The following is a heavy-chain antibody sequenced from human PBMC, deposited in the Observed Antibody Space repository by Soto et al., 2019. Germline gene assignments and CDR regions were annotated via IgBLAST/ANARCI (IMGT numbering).Heavy chain of an antibody. CDR1: GFTFSSYW. J-gene: IGHJ6*02. D-gene: IGHD3-22*01. Sequence: GGSLRLSCAASGFTFSSYWMHWVRQAPGKGLVWVSRINSDGSSTSYADSVKGRFTISRDNAKNTLYLQWSSLKASDTAMYYCARFDSSGSPGYYYYGMDVWGQGTTVTVSS. CDR3: ARFDSSGSPGYYYYGMDV. CDR2: INSDGSST. V-gene: IGHV3-74*01.